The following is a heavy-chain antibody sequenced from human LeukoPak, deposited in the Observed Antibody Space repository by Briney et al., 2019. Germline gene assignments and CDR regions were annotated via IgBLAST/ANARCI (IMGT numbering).Heavy chain of an antibody. V-gene: IGHV1-2*02. Sequence: GASVKVSCKASGYTFTGYYMHWVRQAPGQGLEWMGWINPNSGGTNYAQKFQGRVTMTRDTSISTAYMELSRLRSDDTAVYYCAAVLRYFDWLSPDYWGQGTLVTVSS. D-gene: IGHD3-9*01. CDR2: INPNSGGT. CDR1: GYTFTGYY. CDR3: AAVLRYFDWLSPDY. J-gene: IGHJ4*02.